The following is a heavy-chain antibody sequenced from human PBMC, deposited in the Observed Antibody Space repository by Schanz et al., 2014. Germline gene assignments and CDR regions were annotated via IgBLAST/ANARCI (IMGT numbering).Heavy chain of an antibody. J-gene: IGHJ4*02. Sequence: QLQLQESGPRLVKPSETLALTCTVSGDSITSGIFYWGWVRQPPGKGLEWIGNLYHTGSTYYNRPLGVRFTLSVPTPSNHFPLRLTSVTAADSAIYFCARLAEFCSDTSCDYYYFDKWGQGTLVTVSS. D-gene: IGHD2-2*01. CDR3: ARLAEFCSDTSCDYYYFDK. CDR2: LYHTGST. CDR1: GDSITSGIFY. V-gene: IGHV4-39*01.